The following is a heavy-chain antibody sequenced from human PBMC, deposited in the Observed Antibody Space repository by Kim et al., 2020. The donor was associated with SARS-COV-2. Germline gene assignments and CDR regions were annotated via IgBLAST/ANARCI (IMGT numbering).Heavy chain of an antibody. J-gene: IGHJ5*02. V-gene: IGHV4-39*01. D-gene: IGHD6-19*01. Sequence: NPSLKRRVPISVDTSKNQSSLKLSSVTAADTAVYYCAIHGSGWYENWFDPWGQGTLVTVSS. CDR3: AIHGSGWYENWFDP.